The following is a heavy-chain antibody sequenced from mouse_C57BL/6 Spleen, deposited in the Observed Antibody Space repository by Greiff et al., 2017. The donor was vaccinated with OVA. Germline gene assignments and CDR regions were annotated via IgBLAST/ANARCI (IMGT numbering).Heavy chain of an antibody. CDR3: ARSGTGDYAMDY. V-gene: IGHV1-72*01. Sequence: QVHVKQPGAELVKPGASVKLSCKASGYTFTSYWMHWVKQRPGRGLEWIGRIDPNSGGTKYNEKFKSKATLTVDKPSSTAYMQLISLTSEDSAVYYCARSGTGDYAMDYWGQGTSVTVSS. D-gene: IGHD4-1*01. CDR2: IDPNSGGT. J-gene: IGHJ4*01. CDR1: GYTFTSYW.